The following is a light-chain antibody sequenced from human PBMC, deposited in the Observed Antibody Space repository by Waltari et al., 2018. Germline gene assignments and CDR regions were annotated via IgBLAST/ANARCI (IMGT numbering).Light chain of an antibody. CDR2: GAS. V-gene: IGKV3-20*01. Sequence: VLTPSPGTLSLSPGESATLPCRASQSLTKRYLAWYQQKPGQAPRLVIYGASSRAAGIPDRFSGSGSGTDFTLTISRLEPEDFAVYYCQQYGSSIMYTFGQGTKLEIK. CDR3: QQYGSSIMYT. CDR1: QSLTKRY. J-gene: IGKJ2*01.